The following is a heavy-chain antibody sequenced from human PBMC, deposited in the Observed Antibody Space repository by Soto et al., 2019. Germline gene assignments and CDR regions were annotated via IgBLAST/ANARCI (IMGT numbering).Heavy chain of an antibody. CDR1: GFNFRNFY. CDR3: VRDMWGTGDY. V-gene: IGHV3-74*03. Sequence: SGGSLRLSCAASGFNFRNFYMHWVRQAPGKGPVWVSRINPDGSATTYADSVKGRFTISRDNAKNTLFLQVNSLRVEDTAVYYCVRDMWGTGDYWGQGTLVTVSS. J-gene: IGHJ4*02. D-gene: IGHD1-1*01. CDR2: INPDGSAT.